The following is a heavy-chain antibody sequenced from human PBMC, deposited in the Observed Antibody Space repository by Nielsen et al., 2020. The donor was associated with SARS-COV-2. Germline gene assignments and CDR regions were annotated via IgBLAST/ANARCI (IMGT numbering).Heavy chain of an antibody. CDR3: ASIAAADTTSYYYYGMDV. D-gene: IGHD6-13*01. CDR2: ISSSSSYI. Sequence: GESLKISCAASGFTFDDYAMHWVRQAPGKGLEWVSSISSSSSYIYYADSVKGRFTISRDNAKNSLYLQMNSLRAEDTAVYYCASIAAADTTSYYYYGMDVWGQGTTVTVSS. V-gene: IGHV3-21*01. J-gene: IGHJ6*02. CDR1: GFTFDDYA.